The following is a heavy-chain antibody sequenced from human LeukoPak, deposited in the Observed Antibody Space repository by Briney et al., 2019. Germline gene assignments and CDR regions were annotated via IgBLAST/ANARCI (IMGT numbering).Heavy chain of an antibody. Sequence: GGSLRLSCAVSGFTFSGYWLHWVRQAPGKGLEWVSRSNPDGGITNYADSVKGRFTISRDNAENTVHLQMNSLRGDDTAVYYCVRGAVGTGVWFDPWGQGTLVTVSS. CDR3: VRGAVGTGVWFDP. D-gene: IGHD1-26*01. J-gene: IGHJ5*02. V-gene: IGHV3-74*01. CDR2: SNPDGGIT. CDR1: GFTFSGYW.